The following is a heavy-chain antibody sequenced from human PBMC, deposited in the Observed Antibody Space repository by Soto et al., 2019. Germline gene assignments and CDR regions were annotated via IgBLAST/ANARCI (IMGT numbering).Heavy chain of an antibody. V-gene: IGHV3-48*03. J-gene: IGHJ6*02. CDR1: GFTFSSYE. CDR2: TSSSGSTI. CDR3: AIAAAGWYHYGMEV. D-gene: IGHD6-13*01. Sequence: GGSLRLCCAASGFTFSSYEMKWVRQAPGKGLEWVSYTSSSGSTIYYADSVRGRFTISRDNAKNSLYLQMNRLRAEDTAVYYCAIAAAGWYHYGMEVWGQGTTVTAP.